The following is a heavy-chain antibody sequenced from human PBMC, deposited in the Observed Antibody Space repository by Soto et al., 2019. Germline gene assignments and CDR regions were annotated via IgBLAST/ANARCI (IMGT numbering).Heavy chain of an antibody. D-gene: IGHD3-22*01. J-gene: IGHJ4*02. CDR3: ARARTYYCCSGLDS. V-gene: IGHV1-3*01. CDR2: INAATGDT. Sequence: QVQLVQSGAEVKKPGASVTVSCKASGYTLTSKAMHWVRQAPGQRLEWMGWINAATGDTNYSEKFQGRVTISRDTSANTTSMELSSLRSEDTAVYYCARARTYYCCSGLDSWGQGTLVTVSS. CDR1: GYTLTSKA.